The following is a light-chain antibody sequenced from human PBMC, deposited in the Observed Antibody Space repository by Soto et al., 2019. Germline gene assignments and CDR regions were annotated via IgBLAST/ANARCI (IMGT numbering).Light chain of an antibody. CDR2: DAS. CDR1: QNINNY. J-gene: IGKJ5*01. V-gene: IGKV1-33*01. CDR3: QQYENLPT. Sequence: DIQMTQSPSSLSASVGDRVTITCQASQNINNYLNWYQQKPGRAPKLLIYDASNLEAGVPSRFRGSGSGTDFPFTISRLQPEDIATYYCQQYENLPTFGPGTRLEIK.